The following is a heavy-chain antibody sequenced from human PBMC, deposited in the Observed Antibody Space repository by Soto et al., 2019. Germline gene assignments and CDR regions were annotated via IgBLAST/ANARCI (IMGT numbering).Heavy chain of an antibody. CDR3: AREPPRSAWAGATDY. J-gene: IGHJ4*02. V-gene: IGHV3-74*01. CDR1: GFTFSSYW. CDR2: INTDGSST. Sequence: EVQLVESGGGLVQPGGSLRLSCAASGFTFSSYWMHWVRQAPGKGLVWVSRINTDGSSTSYADSVKGRFTISRDNAENTLYLQMNSLGVEDTAIYYCAREPPRSAWAGATDYWGQGTLVTVSS. D-gene: IGHD1-26*01.